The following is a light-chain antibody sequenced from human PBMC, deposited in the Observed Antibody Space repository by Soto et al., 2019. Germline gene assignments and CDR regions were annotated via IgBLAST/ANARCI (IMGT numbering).Light chain of an antibody. CDR3: QQGYSTPPLT. Sequence: DIPMTQSPSSLSASVGDRFTITCRSSQSISSYVNSYPRNRGNAPKLLIYSASSLQSGVPPRFSGSGAVEDFTLSISSLQAEDFATYYCQQGYSTPPLTFGGGTKLDI. CDR1: QSISSY. J-gene: IGKJ4*01. CDR2: SAS. V-gene: IGKV1-39*01.